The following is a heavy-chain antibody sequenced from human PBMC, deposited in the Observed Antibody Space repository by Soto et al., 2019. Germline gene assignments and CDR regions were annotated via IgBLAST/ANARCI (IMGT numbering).Heavy chain of an antibody. V-gene: IGHV3-48*02. CDR1: GFTFSSYS. Sequence: GGSQRLSCAASGFTFSSYSMNWVRQAPGKGLEWVSYISSSSSTIYYADSVKGRFTISRDNAKNSLYLQMNSLRDEDTAVYYCAREELDYYGMDVWGQGTTVTVSS. J-gene: IGHJ6*02. CDR2: ISSSSSTI. CDR3: AREELDYYGMDV. D-gene: IGHD3-10*01.